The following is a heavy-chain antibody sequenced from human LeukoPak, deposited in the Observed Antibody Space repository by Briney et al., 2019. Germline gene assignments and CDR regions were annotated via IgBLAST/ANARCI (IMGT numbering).Heavy chain of an antibody. CDR2: ISGSGGST. CDR3: ACRGYYDSSGYYSGGGDY. CDR1: GFTFSSYA. D-gene: IGHD3-22*01. Sequence: WGSLRLSCAASGFTFSSYAMSWVRQAPGKGLEWVSAISGSGGSTYYADSVKGRFTISRDNSKNTLYLQMNSLRAEDTAVYYCACRGYYDSSGYYSGGGDYWGQGTLVTVSS. V-gene: IGHV3-23*01. J-gene: IGHJ4*02.